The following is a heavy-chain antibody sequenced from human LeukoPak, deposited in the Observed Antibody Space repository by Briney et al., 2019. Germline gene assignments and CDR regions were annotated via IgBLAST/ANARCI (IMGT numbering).Heavy chain of an antibody. CDR3: AITQKLRFLEWLSPFDP. J-gene: IGHJ5*02. CDR2: ISGSGGST. Sequence: PGGSLRLSCAASGFTFSSYAMSWVRQAPGKGLEWVSAISGSGGSTYYADSVKGRFTISRDNSKNTLYLQMNSLRAEDTAVYYCAITQKLRFLEWLSPFDPWGQGTLVTVSS. V-gene: IGHV3-23*01. D-gene: IGHD3-3*01. CDR1: GFTFSSYA.